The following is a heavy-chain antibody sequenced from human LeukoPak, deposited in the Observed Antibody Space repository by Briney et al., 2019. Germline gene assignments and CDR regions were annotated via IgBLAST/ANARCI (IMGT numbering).Heavy chain of an antibody. CDR1: GGSFSGYY. J-gene: IGHJ4*02. D-gene: IGHD2-15*01. V-gene: IGHV4-34*01. CDR2: INHSGST. CDR3: SRALGYCSGGSCYSDAFFDY. Sequence: TSETLSLTCAVYGGSFSGYYWSWIRQPPEKGLEWIGEINHSGSTNYNPSLKSRVTISVDTSKNQFSLKLSSVTAADTAVYYCSRALGYCSGGSCYSDAFFDYWGQGTLVTVSS.